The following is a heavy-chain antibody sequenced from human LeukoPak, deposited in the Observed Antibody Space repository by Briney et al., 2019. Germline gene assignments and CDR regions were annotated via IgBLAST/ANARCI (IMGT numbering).Heavy chain of an antibody. Sequence: ASVKVSCKASGYTFTGYYMHWVRQAPGQGLEWMGWINPNSGGTNYAQQFQGRLTMTRDTSISTAYMELSRLRSDDTAVYYCARVKTMIIVVSLFDYWGQGTLVTVTS. CDR2: INPNSGGT. CDR1: GYTFTGYY. D-gene: IGHD3-22*01. V-gene: IGHV1-2*02. J-gene: IGHJ4*02. CDR3: ARVKTMIIVVSLFDY.